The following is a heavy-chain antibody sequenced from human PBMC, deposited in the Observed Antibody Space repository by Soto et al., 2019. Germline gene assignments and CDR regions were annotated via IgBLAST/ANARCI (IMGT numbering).Heavy chain of an antibody. CDR1: GFTSTNNN. Sequence: ASVKVSCKASGFTSTNNNIHWVRQAPGQGLEWMGSINPSGGTIRHAQRFQGRITISVDTSKNQFSLKLSSVTAADTAVYYCARVYSSSWYGIDPWGQGTLVTVSS. D-gene: IGHD6-13*01. CDR2: INPSGGTI. J-gene: IGHJ5*02. CDR3: ARVYSSSWYGIDP. V-gene: IGHV1-46*01.